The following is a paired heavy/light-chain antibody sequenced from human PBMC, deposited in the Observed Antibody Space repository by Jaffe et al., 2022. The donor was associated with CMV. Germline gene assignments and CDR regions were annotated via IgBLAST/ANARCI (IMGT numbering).Light chain of an antibody. V-gene: IGKV4-1*01. Sequence: DIVMTQSPDSLAVSLGERATINCKSSQSVLYSSNNKNYLAWYQQKPGQPPKLLIYWASTRESGVPDRFSGSGSGTDFTLTISSLQAEDVAVYYCQQYYSTPRFTFGPGTKVDIK. CDR2: WAS. CDR3: QQYYSTPRFT. J-gene: IGKJ3*01. CDR1: QSVLYSSNNKNY.
Heavy chain of an antibody. Sequence: QLQLQESGPGLVKPSETLSLTCTVSGGSISSSSYYWGWIRQPPGKGLEWIGSIYYSGSTYYNPSLKSRVTISVDTSKNQFSLKLSSVTAADTAVYYCARHGLSGSSYYDFWSGYYTGIDSPGWFDYWGQGTLVTVSS. D-gene: IGHD3-3*01. V-gene: IGHV4-39*01. CDR3: ARHGLSGSSYYDFWSGYYTGIDSPGWFDY. CDR2: IYYSGST. J-gene: IGHJ4*02. CDR1: GGSISSSSYY.